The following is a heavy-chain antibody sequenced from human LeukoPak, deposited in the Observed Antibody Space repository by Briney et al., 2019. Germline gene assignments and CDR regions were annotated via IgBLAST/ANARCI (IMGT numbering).Heavy chain of an antibody. D-gene: IGHD6-13*01. Sequence: PGGSLRLSCAASGFTFSNAWMSWVRQAPGKGLEWVGRIKSKTDGGTTDYAAPAKGRFTISRDDSKNTLYLQMNSLKTEDTAVYYCTTAAPYSSSWYLRSPAEYFQHWGQGTLVTVSS. CDR1: GFTFSNAW. CDR2: IKSKTDGGTT. CDR3: TTAAPYSSSWYLRSPAEYFQH. V-gene: IGHV3-15*01. J-gene: IGHJ1*01.